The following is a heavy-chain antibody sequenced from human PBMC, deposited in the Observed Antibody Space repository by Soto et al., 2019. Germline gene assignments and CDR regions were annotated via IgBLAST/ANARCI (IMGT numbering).Heavy chain of an antibody. D-gene: IGHD3-22*01. J-gene: IGHJ6*02. CDR1: GYTFTSYY. CDR3: ARDPADYYDSSGYYRPDYYYGMDV. CDR2: INPSGGST. V-gene: IGHV1-46*01. Sequence: ASVKVSCKXSGYTFTSYYMHWVRQAPGQGLEWMGIINPSGGSTSYAQKFQGRVTMTRDTSTSTVYMELSSLRSEDTAVYYCARDPADYYDSSGYYRPDYYYGMDVWGQGTTVTVSS.